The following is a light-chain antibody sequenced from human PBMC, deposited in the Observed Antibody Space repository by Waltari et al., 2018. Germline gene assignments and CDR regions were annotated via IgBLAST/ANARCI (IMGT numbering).Light chain of an antibody. Sequence: QSVLTQPPSASGTPGQRVTISCSGSSSNIGSNTVNWYQQLPGTAPKLLIYSNNQRPSGGPDRSSGSKSGTSASLAISGLQSEDEADYYCAAWDDSLNGLVFGGGTKLTVL. CDR3: AAWDDSLNGLV. CDR2: SNN. J-gene: IGLJ2*01. CDR1: SSNIGSNT. V-gene: IGLV1-44*01.